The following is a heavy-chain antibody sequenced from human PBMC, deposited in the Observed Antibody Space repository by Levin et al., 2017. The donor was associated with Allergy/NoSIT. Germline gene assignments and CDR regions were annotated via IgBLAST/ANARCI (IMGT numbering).Heavy chain of an antibody. Sequence: GESLKISCAASGFTFSSYSMNWVRQAPGKGLEWVSSISSSSSYIYYADSVKGRFTISRDNAKNSLYLQMNSLRAEDTAVYYCARAQKTSIVVVVAVDYWGQGTLVTVSS. CDR3: ARAQKTSIVVVVAVDY. D-gene: IGHD2-15*01. CDR1: GFTFSSYS. J-gene: IGHJ4*02. CDR2: ISSSSSYI. V-gene: IGHV3-21*01.